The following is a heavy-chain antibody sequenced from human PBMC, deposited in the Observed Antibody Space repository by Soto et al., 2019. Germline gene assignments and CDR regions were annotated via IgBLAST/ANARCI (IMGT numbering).Heavy chain of an antibody. CDR1: GGSISPYY. J-gene: IGHJ4*02. V-gene: IGHV4-59*01. D-gene: IGHD3-10*01. CDR3: ARVHFLGSGTYYIDY. Sequence: PSETLSLTCTVSGGSISPYYWSWIRQPPGKGLEWIGYIYYSGTTNYNPSLKSRVTISVDTSKKQFSLEVSSVTAADTAVYYCARVHFLGSGTYYIDYWGQGTLVTVSS. CDR2: IYYSGTT.